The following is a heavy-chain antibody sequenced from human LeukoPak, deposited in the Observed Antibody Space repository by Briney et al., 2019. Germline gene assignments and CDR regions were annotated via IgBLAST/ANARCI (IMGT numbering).Heavy chain of an antibody. CDR3: ARSRNNHFDY. CDR2: INPDSGVT. Sequence: VASVKVSCKASGGTFSSYAISWVRQAPGQGLEWMGWINPDSGVTHYAQSFQGRVAMTRDTSISTAYMELSRLRSDDTAVYYCARSRNNHFDYWGQGTLVTVSS. V-gene: IGHV1-2*02. CDR1: GGTFSSYA. D-gene: IGHD1-14*01. J-gene: IGHJ4*02.